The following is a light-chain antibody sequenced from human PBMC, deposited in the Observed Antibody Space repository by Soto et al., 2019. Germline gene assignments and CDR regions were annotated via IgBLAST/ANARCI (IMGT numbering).Light chain of an antibody. CDR2: AAS. CDR3: QQSYSTPIT. V-gene: IGKV1-39*01. Sequence: DIQMTQSPSSLSASVGDRVTITCQASQGINNYLNWYQQKPGKAPKLLIYAASSLQSGVPSRFSGSGSGTDFTLTISSLQPEDFATYYCQQSYSTPITFGQGTRLEIK. CDR1: QGINNY. J-gene: IGKJ5*01.